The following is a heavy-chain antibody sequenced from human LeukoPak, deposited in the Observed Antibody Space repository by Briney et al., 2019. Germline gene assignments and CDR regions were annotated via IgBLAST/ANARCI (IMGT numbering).Heavy chain of an antibody. CDR3: AGHALVTSISTYNWFDP. V-gene: IGHV4-39*01. CDR2: MFYGGRT. Sequence: PSETLSLTCSVSGGSISTSDNHWGWIRQPPGKGLEWIGSMFYGGRTFYSPSLKSRVTISVDTSKNQYSLRLNSVTAADTAVYYCAGHALVTSISTYNWFDPWGQGTLVTVSS. CDR1: GGSISTSDNH. D-gene: IGHD2-21*02. J-gene: IGHJ5*02.